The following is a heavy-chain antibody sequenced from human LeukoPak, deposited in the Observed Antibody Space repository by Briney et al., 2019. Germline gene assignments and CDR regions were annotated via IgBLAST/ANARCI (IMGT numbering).Heavy chain of an antibody. D-gene: IGHD3-10*01. CDR1: GFSLSTSGVA. J-gene: IGHJ4*02. V-gene: IGHV2-5*02. CDR3: AHKGINGCFDY. CDR2: IYWDDDK. Sequence: VSGPTLVKPTQTLTLTCTFSGFSLSTSGVAVGWIRQPPGKALEWLALIYWDDDKRYRPSLKSRLTITKDTSKNQVVLTMTNMDPVDTATYYRAHKGINGCFDYWGQGTLVTVSS.